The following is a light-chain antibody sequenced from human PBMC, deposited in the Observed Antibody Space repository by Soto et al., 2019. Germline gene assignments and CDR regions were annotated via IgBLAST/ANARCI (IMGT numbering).Light chain of an antibody. Sequence: EIVMTQSPATLSVSSGERATLSCRASQSITSHLAWYQQKPGQTPRLLIYDASTRATGIPARFSASGSGTEFTLTISSVLSEDFAVYYCQQYNTWPPYTFGQGTKLDIK. J-gene: IGKJ2*01. V-gene: IGKV3-15*01. CDR1: QSITSH. CDR3: QQYNTWPPYT. CDR2: DAS.